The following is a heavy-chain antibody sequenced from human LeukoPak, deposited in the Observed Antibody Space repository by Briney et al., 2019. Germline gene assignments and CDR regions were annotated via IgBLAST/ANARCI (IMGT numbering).Heavy chain of an antibody. CDR2: IRYDGSNK. CDR1: GFTFSSYG. J-gene: IGHJ6*03. CDR3: AKGLQLRYFDWLYMDV. D-gene: IGHD3-9*01. Sequence: GGSLRLSCAASGFTFSSYGMHWVRQAPGKGLEWVAFIRYDGSNKYYADSVKGRFTISRDNSKNTLYLQMNSLRAEDTAVYYCAKGLQLRYFDWLYMDVWGKGTTVTISS. V-gene: IGHV3-30*02.